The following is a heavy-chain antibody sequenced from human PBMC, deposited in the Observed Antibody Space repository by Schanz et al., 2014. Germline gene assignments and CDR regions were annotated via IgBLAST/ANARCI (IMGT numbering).Heavy chain of an antibody. D-gene: IGHD6-13*01. Sequence: QVQLVESGGGVVQPGRSLRLSCAAYGFTLSSYAMHWVRQAPGKGLEWVAAMSYDGSIKYYGDSVKGRFTISRDNSKNTLHLQVTSLRAEDTAVYYCAREEGWGIAAAGPKHYYYGMDVWGQGTTVTVSS. J-gene: IGHJ6*02. CDR1: GFTLSSYA. V-gene: IGHV3-30*14. CDR3: AREEGWGIAAAGPKHYYYGMDV. CDR2: MSYDGSIK.